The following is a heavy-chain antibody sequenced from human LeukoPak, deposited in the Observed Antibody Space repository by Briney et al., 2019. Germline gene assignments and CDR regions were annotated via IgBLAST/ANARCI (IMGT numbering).Heavy chain of an antibody. CDR2: ISSSGSTI. J-gene: IGHJ6*04. CDR3: ARLGGFYYYYYGMDV. CDR1: GFTFSSYE. Sequence: GGSLRLSCAASGFTFSSYEMNWVRQAPGKGLEWVSYISSSGSTIYYADSVKGRFTISGDNAKNSLYLQMNSLRAEDTAVYYCARLGGFYYYYYGMDVWGKGTTVTVSS. V-gene: IGHV3-48*03.